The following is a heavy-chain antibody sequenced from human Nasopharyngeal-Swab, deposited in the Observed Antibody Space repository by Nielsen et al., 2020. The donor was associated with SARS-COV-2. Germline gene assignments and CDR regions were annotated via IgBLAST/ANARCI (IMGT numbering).Heavy chain of an antibody. D-gene: IGHD3-3*01. CDR2: INTNTGNP. Sequence: ASVKVSCKASGYTFSSYAMNWVRQAPGQGLEWMGWINTNTGNPTYAQGFTGRFVFSLDTSVSTAYLQISSLKAEDTAVYYCARVRPQITSFGVGISKNYYGMDVWGQGTTVTVSS. CDR3: ARVRPQITSFGVGISKNYYGMDV. CDR1: GYTFSSYA. J-gene: IGHJ6*02. V-gene: IGHV7-4-1*02.